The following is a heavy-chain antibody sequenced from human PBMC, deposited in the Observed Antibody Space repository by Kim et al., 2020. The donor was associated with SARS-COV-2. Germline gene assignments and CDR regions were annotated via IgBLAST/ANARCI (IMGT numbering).Heavy chain of an antibody. CDR3: ATASNYDILTGYSHPPDH. Sequence: ASVKVSCKVSGYTLTELSMHWVRQAPGKGLEWMGGFDPEDGETIYAQKFQGRVTMTEDTSTDTAYMELSSLRSEDTAVYYCATASNYDILTGYSHPPDHWGQGTLVTVSS. J-gene: IGHJ5*02. V-gene: IGHV1-24*01. CDR2: FDPEDGET. D-gene: IGHD3-9*01. CDR1: GYTLTELS.